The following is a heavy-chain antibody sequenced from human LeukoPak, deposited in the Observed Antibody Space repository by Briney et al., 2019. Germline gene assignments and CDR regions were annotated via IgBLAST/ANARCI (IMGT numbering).Heavy chain of an antibody. CDR3: ARDRASNWRANWFDP. D-gene: IGHD4-11*01. V-gene: IGHV1-2*02. Sequence: ASVKVSCKASGYTFTGYYMHWARQAPGQGLEWMGWINPNSGGTNYAQKFQGRVTMTRDTSISTAYMELSRLRSDDTAVYYCARDRASNWRANWFDPWGQGTLVTVSS. J-gene: IGHJ5*02. CDR2: INPNSGGT. CDR1: GYTFTGYY.